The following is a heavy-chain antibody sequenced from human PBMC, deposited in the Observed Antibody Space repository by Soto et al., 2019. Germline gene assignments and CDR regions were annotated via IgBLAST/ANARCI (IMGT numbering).Heavy chain of an antibody. Sequence: EVQLVESGGGLVQPGRSLRLSCAASGFTFDDYAMHWVRQAPGKGLEWVSGISWNSGSIGYADSVKGRFTISRDNAKNSLYLQMNSLRAEDTALYYCAIDYDYGDRYWYFDLWGRGTLVTVSS. CDR2: ISWNSGSI. J-gene: IGHJ2*01. CDR1: GFTFDDYA. D-gene: IGHD4-17*01. CDR3: AIDYDYGDRYWYFDL. V-gene: IGHV3-9*01.